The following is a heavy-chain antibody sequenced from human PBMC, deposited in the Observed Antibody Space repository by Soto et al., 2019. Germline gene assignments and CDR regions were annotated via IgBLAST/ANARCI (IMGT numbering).Heavy chain of an antibody. V-gene: IGHV1-18*01. CDR3: AREASVLIPAAQPSRFDS. J-gene: IGHJ4*02. D-gene: IGHD2-2*01. CDR1: GYSFMKYG. CDR2: ISPYSGYT. Sequence: GASVKVSCKGFGYSFMKYGINCVLQSPLQWLEWVGWISPYSGYTHSAQKFHGRLTLTTDTAASTAYMELRILRSADTALYYCAREASVLIPAAQPSRFDSWGQGTLVTVSS.